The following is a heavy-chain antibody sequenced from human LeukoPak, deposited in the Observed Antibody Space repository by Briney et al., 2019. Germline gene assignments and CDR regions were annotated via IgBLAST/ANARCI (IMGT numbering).Heavy chain of an antibody. Sequence: HPGGSLRLSCAASGFTFSSYGMHWVRQAPGKGLEWVAVIWYDGNNKYYADSVKGRFTISRDNSKNTLYLQMNSLRAEDTTVYYCARSASSEYDIYHFDYWGQGTLVTVSS. CDR2: IWYDGNNK. D-gene: IGHD3-9*01. J-gene: IGHJ4*02. V-gene: IGHV3-33*01. CDR3: ARSASSEYDIYHFDY. CDR1: GFTFSSYG.